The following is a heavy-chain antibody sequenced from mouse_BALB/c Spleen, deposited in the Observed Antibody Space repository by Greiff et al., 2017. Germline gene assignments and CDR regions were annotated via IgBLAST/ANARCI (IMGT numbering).Heavy chain of an antibody. J-gene: IGHJ2*01. Sequence: EVKLVESGPGLVKPSQSLSLTCTVTGYSITSDYAWNWIRQFPGNKLEWMGYISYSGSTSYNPSLKSRISITRDTSKNQFFLQLNSVTTEDTATYYCARGNYFDYWGQGTTLTASS. CDR1: GYSITSDYA. V-gene: IGHV3-2*02. CDR3: ARGNYFDY. CDR2: ISYSGST.